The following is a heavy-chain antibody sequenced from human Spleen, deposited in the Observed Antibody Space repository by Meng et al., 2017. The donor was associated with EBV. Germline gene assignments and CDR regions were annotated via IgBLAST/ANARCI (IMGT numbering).Heavy chain of an antibody. J-gene: IGHJ5*02. CDR3: ARSIDSGVFDP. Sequence: QLFKSGAEVKKSEATVSVSCKAFGYTFTRYAMHWERQEPEQRLEWMGWINGGSGNTKYSQKFQGRVTITRDTSASTVYMELSSLRSEESAVYYCARSIDSGVFDPWGQGTLVTVSS. CDR2: INGGSGNT. D-gene: IGHD1-26*01. CDR1: GYTFTRYA. V-gene: IGHV1-3*01.